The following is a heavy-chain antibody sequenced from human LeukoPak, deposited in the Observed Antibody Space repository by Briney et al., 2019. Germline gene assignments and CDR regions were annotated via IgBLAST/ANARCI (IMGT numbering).Heavy chain of an antibody. J-gene: IGHJ4*02. D-gene: IGHD1-26*01. Sequence: SETLSLTCTVSGGSISSYYWSWIRQPPGKGLEWIGSIYYTGSTNYNPSLKSRVTISVDTSKKQFSLKLSSVTAADTAVYYCARAALRVGATSFDYWGQGTLVTVSS. CDR1: GGSISSYY. V-gene: IGHV4-59*01. CDR3: ARAALRVGATSFDY. CDR2: IYYTGST.